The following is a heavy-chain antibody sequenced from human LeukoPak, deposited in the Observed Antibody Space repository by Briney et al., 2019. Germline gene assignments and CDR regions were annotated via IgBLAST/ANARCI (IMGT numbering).Heavy chain of an antibody. D-gene: IGHD3-9*01. J-gene: IGHJ4*02. Sequence: GGSMRLSCAASGFTFSNYAMSWVRQAPGKGLERVSAIVGSGGSTYYADSVKGRFTISRDNPKNTLYLQMNSLRAEDTAVYYCAKWGDYDILTGYYDSDYWGQGTLVTVSS. CDR1: GFTFSNYA. V-gene: IGHV3-23*01. CDR3: AKWGDYDILTGYYDSDY. CDR2: IVGSGGST.